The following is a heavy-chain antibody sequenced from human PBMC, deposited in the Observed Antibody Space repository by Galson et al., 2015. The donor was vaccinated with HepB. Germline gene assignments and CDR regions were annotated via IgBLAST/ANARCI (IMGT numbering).Heavy chain of an antibody. D-gene: IGHD5-18*01. J-gene: IGHJ6*02. V-gene: IGHV4-59*08. CDR3: ASPRGYSYGSYGMDV. CDR1: GGSISSYY. CDR2: IYYSGST. Sequence: LSVTCAVSGGSISSYYWSWIRQPPGQGLEWIGYIYYSGSTNYNPSLKSRVTISADTSKNQFSLKLSSVTAADTAVYYCASPRGYSYGSYGMDVWGQGTTVTVSS.